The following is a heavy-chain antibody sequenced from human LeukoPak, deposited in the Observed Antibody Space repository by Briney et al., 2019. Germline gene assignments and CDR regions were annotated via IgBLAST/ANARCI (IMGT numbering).Heavy chain of an antibody. D-gene: IGHD3-22*01. V-gene: IGHV3-74*01. CDR3: ARDMYYYNSSAFYHYYYGMDV. CDR2: IQSDGRTT. CDR1: GFTFSNCW. J-gene: IGHJ6*02. Sequence: GGSLRLSCAASGFTFSNCWMHWVRQAPGKGLEWVSRIQSDGRTTSYADSVKGRFTISRDNAKNTLYLQMNSLRAEDTAVYYCARDMYYYNSSAFYHYYYGMDVWGQGTTVTVSS.